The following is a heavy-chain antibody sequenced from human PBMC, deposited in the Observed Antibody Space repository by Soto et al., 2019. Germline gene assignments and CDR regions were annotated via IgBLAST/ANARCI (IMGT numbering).Heavy chain of an antibody. CDR3: ATRGPPITIFSDYYYYGMDV. Sequence: QVQLVQSGAEVKKPGSSVKVSCKASGGTFSSYAISWVRQAPGQGLEWMGGIIPIFGRANYAQKFQGRVTITADESTSTAYMELSSLRSEDTAVYYCATRGPPITIFSDYYYYGMDVWGQGTTVTVSS. D-gene: IGHD3-9*01. J-gene: IGHJ6*02. CDR1: GGTFSSYA. CDR2: IIPIFGRA. V-gene: IGHV1-69*01.